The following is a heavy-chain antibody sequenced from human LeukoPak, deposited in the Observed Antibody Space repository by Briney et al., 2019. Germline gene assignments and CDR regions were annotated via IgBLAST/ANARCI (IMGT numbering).Heavy chain of an antibody. Sequence: GSLRLSCAASGFTFSNHAMSWVRQAPGKGLQWVAVISGGGRTTEYEDFVKGRFTISRDNSKNTLSLQMYFCAKNVVVKRYIVFWGQGTLVTVSS. J-gene: IGHJ4*02. CDR2: ISGGGRTT. V-gene: IGHV3-23*01. D-gene: IGHD2-15*01. CDR3: VF. CDR1: GFTFSNHA.